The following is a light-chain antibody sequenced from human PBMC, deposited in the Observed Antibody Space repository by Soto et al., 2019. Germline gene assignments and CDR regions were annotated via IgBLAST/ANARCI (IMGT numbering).Light chain of an antibody. CDR2: GAS. CDR3: QQYNNWPLT. Sequence: EIVMTQSPATLSLSPGQRATPSCRASQSVNNNLAWYQQKPGQAPRLLIYGASARATGIPARFSGSGSGTEFTLTISSLQAEDFAVYYCQQYNNWPLTFGGGTKVEIK. CDR1: QSVNNN. J-gene: IGKJ4*01. V-gene: IGKV3-15*01.